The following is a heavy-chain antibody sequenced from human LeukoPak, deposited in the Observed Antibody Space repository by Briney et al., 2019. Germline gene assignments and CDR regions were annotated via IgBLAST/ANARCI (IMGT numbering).Heavy chain of an antibody. V-gene: IGHV4-34*01. D-gene: IGHD4-17*01. J-gene: IGHJ5*02. CDR1: GGSFSGYY. CDR3: ARVGSDRYGEENKNWFDP. CDR2: INHSGST. Sequence: SETLSLTCAVYGGSFSGYYWSWIRQPPGKGLEWIGEINHSGSTNYNPSRKSRVTISVDTSKNQFSLKLSSVTAADTAVYYCARVGSDRYGEENKNWFDPWGQGTLVTVSS.